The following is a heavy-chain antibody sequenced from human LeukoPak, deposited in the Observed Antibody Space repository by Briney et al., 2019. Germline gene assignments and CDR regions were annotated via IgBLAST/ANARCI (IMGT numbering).Heavy chain of an antibody. CDR1: GYTLTELS. Sequence: ASVKVSCKVSGYTLTELSMHWARQAPGKGLEWMGGFDPEDGETIYAQKFQGRVTMTEDTSTDTAYMGLSSLRSEDTAVYYCATRVQLELPYFDYWGQGTLVTVSS. V-gene: IGHV1-24*01. CDR3: ATRVQLELPYFDY. J-gene: IGHJ4*02. D-gene: IGHD1-7*01. CDR2: FDPEDGET.